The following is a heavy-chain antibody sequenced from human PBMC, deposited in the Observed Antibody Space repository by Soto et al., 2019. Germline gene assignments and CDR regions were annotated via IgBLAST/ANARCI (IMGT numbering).Heavy chain of an antibody. Sequence: GASVKVSCKVSGYNLTELSMHWVRQAPGKGLEWMGGFDPEDGETIYAQKFQGRVTMTEDTSTDTAYMELSSLRSEDTAVYYCATKAYDILTGYYHVIGYLDYWGQGTLVTV. CDR1: GYNLTELS. D-gene: IGHD3-9*01. V-gene: IGHV1-24*01. CDR2: FDPEDGET. J-gene: IGHJ4*02. CDR3: ATKAYDILTGYYHVIGYLDY.